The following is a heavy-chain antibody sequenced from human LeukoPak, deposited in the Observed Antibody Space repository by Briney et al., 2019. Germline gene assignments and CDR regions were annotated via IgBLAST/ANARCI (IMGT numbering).Heavy chain of an antibody. CDR3: ARWSRGDAFDI. CDR2: INSDGSST. Sequence: GSLRLSCAASGFTFSSYWMHWVRQAPGKVLVWVSRINSDGSSTSYADSVKGRFTISRDNAKNTLYLQMNSLRAEDTAVYYCARWSRGDAFDIWGQGTMVTVSS. J-gene: IGHJ3*02. CDR1: GFTFSSYW. V-gene: IGHV3-74*01.